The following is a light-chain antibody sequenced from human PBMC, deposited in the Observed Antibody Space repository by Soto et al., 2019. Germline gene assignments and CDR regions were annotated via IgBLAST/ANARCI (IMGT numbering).Light chain of an antibody. Sequence: EIVMTQSPATLSVSPGERATLSCRASQSTGRNLAWYQHKPGQAPRLLIYGASTGTTDIPTRFSASGSGTEFILTISSLQSEDFAVYYCQQYNNWPRSFGQGTKVDIK. CDR2: GAS. V-gene: IGKV3-15*01. J-gene: IGKJ1*01. CDR1: QSTGRN. CDR3: QQYNNWPRS.